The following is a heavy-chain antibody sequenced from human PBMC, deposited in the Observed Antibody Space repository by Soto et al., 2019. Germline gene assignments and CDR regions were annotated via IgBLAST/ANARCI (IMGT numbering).Heavy chain of an antibody. Sequence: QVQLVQSGAEVKKPWSSVQVSCKASGGTFSSYAMRWVRQAPGQGLEGMGGIIPIFGTANYAQKFQGRVTLTGDESTSTAYMELSSLRSEDTAVYYCASVVVPLLPRHGMDVWGQGTTVTVSS. CDR3: ASVVVPLLPRHGMDV. CDR2: IIPIFGTA. D-gene: IGHD2-15*01. J-gene: IGHJ6*02. V-gene: IGHV1-69*12. CDR1: GGTFSSYA.